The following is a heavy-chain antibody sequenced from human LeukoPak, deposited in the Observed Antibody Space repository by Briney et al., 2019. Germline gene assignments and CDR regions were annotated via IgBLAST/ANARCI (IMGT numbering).Heavy chain of an antibody. V-gene: IGHV1-2*02. J-gene: IGHJ4*02. CDR2: INPNSGGT. CDR3: ARGAGITMVRGATRGVVDY. CDR1: GYTFTSYD. D-gene: IGHD3-10*01. Sequence: ASVTVSCKASGYTFTSYDINWVRQAPGQGLEWMGWINPNSGGTNYAQKFQGRVTMTRDTSISTAYMELSRLRSDDTAVYYCARGAGITMVRGATRGVVDYWGQGTLVTVSS.